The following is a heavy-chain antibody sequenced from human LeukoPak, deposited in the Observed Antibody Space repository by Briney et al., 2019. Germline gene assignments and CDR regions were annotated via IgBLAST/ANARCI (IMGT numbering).Heavy chain of an antibody. CDR2: IYYSGST. CDR3: ARRGVAAIFDP. CDR1: GGSINPYY. Sequence: SETLSLTCSVSGGSINPYYWTWIRRPPGKGLEWIGYIYYSGSTTYNPSLKSRVTISVDTSKNQFSLKLNSVTAADTAVYYCARRGVAAIFDPWGQGTLVTVSS. J-gene: IGHJ5*02. V-gene: IGHV4-59*08. D-gene: IGHD6-6*01.